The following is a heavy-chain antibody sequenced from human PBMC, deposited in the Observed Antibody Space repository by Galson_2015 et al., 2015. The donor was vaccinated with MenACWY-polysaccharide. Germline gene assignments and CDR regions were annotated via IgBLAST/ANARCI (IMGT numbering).Heavy chain of an antibody. D-gene: IGHD6-19*01. J-gene: IGHJ3*02. V-gene: IGHV3-23*01. CDR1: GFTFSSYA. CDR2: IGGGGDTT. Sequence: SLRLSCAASGFTFSSYAMSWVRQAPGKGLEWVSAIGGGGDTTYFADSVKGRFTISRDNSKNTLFLQMSSLRAEDTAVYYCAKNGWYEGGSSTFDIWGQGTMVTVSS. CDR3: AKNGWYEGGSSTFDI.